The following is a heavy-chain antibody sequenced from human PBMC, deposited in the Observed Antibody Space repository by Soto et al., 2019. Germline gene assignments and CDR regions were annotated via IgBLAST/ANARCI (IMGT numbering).Heavy chain of an antibody. CDR3: AKDYCSSSSCYSYGY. V-gene: IGHV3-23*01. J-gene: IGHJ4*02. CDR2: ISGSGGST. CDR1: GFTFSSYA. D-gene: IGHD2-2*01. Sequence: EVQLLESGGGLVQPGGSLRLSCAASGFTFSSYAMSWVRQAPGKGLEWVSAISGSGGSTYYADSVKGRFTISRDNSMNTLYLQMNSLRTEDTAVYYCAKDYCSSSSCYSYGYWGQGTLVTVSS.